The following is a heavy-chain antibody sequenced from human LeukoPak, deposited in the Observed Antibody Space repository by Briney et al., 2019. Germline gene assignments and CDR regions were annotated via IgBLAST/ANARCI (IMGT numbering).Heavy chain of an antibody. CDR1: GFTFSSYA. CDR3: ARDESLDY. J-gene: IGHJ4*02. CDR2: ISSNGGST. V-gene: IGHV3-64*01. Sequence: GGSLRLSCAASGFTFSSYAMHWVRQAPGKGLEYVSAISSNGGSTYYANSVKGRFTISRDNSKNTLYLQTGGLRAEDMAVYYCARDESLDYWGQGTLVTVSS.